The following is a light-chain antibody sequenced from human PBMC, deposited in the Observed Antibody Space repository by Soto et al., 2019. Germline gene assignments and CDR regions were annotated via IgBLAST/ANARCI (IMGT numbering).Light chain of an antibody. CDR3: YSYAGSYTYV. CDR1: SSDVGGHNS. CDR2: DIT. Sequence: QSALTQPRSVSGSPGQSVTISCTGTSSDVGGHNSVSWYQQYPGKVPKLMIYDITKRPSGVPDRFYGSKSVNTASLTISGLQADDEADYYCYSYAGSYTYVFGTGTKVTVL. J-gene: IGLJ1*01. V-gene: IGLV2-11*01.